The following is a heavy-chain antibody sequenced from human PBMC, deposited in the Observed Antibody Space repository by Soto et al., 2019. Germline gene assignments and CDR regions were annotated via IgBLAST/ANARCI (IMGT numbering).Heavy chain of an antibody. CDR1: GGSISSSSYY. J-gene: IGHJ5*02. D-gene: IGHD2-15*01. CDR3: ARHLGAAYTWFDP. CDR2: IYYSGST. V-gene: IGHV4-39*01. Sequence: QLQLQESGPGLVKPSETLSLTCTVSGGSISSSSYYWGWIRQPPGKGLEWIGSIYYSGSTYYNPSLKSRVTIPLDTSKNEFSLKLSSVTDADTAVYYCARHLGAAYTWFDPWGQGTLVTVSS.